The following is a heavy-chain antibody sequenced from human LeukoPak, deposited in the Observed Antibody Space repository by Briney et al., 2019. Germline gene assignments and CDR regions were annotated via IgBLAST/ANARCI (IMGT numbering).Heavy chain of an antibody. V-gene: IGHV3-23*01. CDR3: AKHYYDSSGYIDD. Sequence: GGSLRLSCAASRFTFSNYAMSWVRQAPGKGLEWVSGISGSGGNTYYADSVKGRFTISRDNSKNTLYVQMNSLRAEDTAVYYCAKHYYDSSGYIDDWGQGTLVTVSS. CDR2: ISGSGGNT. CDR1: RFTFSNYA. D-gene: IGHD3-22*01. J-gene: IGHJ4*02.